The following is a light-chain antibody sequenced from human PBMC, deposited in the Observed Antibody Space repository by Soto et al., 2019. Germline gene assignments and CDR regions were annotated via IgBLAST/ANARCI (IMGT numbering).Light chain of an antibody. Sequence: DIQMTQSPSSLSASVGARVTIPSGASQSFSSYLNGYQQKPGKAPKLLIYAASSLQSGVPSRFSGSGSGTDFTLTISSLQPEDFATYYCQQSYSTPGTFGPGTKVDIK. V-gene: IGKV1-39*01. CDR2: AAS. CDR1: QSFSSY. CDR3: QQSYSTPGT. J-gene: IGKJ3*01.